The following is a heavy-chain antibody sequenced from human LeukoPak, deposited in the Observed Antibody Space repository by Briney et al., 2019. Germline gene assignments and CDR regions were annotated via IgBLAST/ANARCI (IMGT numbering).Heavy chain of an antibody. CDR3: ARRPLGYSYGYGFDY. V-gene: IGHV5-51*01. Sequence: GESLKISCQGSGYSFTSYWIGWVRQMPGKGLEWMGIIYPGDSDTRYSPSFQGQVTISADKSISTAYLQWSSLKASDTAMYYCARRPLGYSYGYGFDYWGQGTPVTVSS. D-gene: IGHD5-18*01. CDR2: IYPGDSDT. J-gene: IGHJ4*02. CDR1: GYSFTSYW.